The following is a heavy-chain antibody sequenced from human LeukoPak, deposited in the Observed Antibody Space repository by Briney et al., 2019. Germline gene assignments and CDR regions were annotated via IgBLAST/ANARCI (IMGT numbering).Heavy chain of an antibody. CDR3: AREDLMGGLFDY. V-gene: IGHV4-30-4*01. CDR2: IYYSGST. D-gene: IGHD3/OR15-3a*01. Sequence: SETLSLTCAVSGGSISSGDYYWSWIRQPPGKGLEWIGYIYYSGSTYYNPSLKSRVTISVDTSKNQFSLKLSSVTAADTAVYYCAREDLMGGLFDYWGQGTLVTVSS. J-gene: IGHJ4*02. CDR1: GGSISSGDYY.